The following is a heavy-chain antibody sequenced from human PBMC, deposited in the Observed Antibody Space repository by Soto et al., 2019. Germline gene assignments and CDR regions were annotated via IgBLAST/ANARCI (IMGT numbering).Heavy chain of an antibody. D-gene: IGHD3-3*01. Sequence: PSETLSLTCTVSGGSISSSSYYWGWIRQPPGKGLEWIGSIYYSGSTYYNPSLKSRVTISVDTSKNQFSLKLSSVTAADTAVYYCARDRVTYYDFWSGYGFDPWGQGTLVTVSS. V-gene: IGHV4-39*07. J-gene: IGHJ5*02. CDR2: IYYSGST. CDR3: ARDRVTYYDFWSGYGFDP. CDR1: GGSISSSSYY.